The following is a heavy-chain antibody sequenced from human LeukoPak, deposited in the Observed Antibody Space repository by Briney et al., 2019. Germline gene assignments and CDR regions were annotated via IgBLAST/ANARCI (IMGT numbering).Heavy chain of an antibody. J-gene: IGHJ4*02. V-gene: IGHV4-38-2*02. D-gene: IGHD3-16*01. Sequence: PSETLSLTCTVSGYSISSGYYWGWIRQPPGRGLEWIGSIYHSGSTYYNPSLESRVTISVDTSKNQFSLKLSSVTAADTAVYYCARNPASYYDTPLYYFDYWGQGTLVTVSS. CDR1: GYSISSGYY. CDR2: IYHSGST. CDR3: ARNPASYYDTPLYYFDY.